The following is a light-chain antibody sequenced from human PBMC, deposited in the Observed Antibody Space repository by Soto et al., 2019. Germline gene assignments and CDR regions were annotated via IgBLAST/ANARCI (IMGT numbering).Light chain of an antibody. J-gene: IGLJ1*01. Sequence: QSVLTQPASVSGSPGQSITISCTGTNSDVGGYNYVPWYQQHPGKAPKLMIYEVSNRPSGVSNRFSGSKSGNTASLTISGLQAEDEADYCCSSYTSSSTYVFGTGTKVTV. V-gene: IGLV2-14*01. CDR3: SSYTSSSTYV. CDR2: EVS. CDR1: NSDVGGYNY.